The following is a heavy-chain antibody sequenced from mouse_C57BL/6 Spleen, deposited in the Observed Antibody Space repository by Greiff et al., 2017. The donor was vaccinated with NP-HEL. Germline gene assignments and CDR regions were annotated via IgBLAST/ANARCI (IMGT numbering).Heavy chain of an antibody. D-gene: IGHD1-1*01. V-gene: IGHV2-2*01. Sequence: VMLVESGPGLVQPSQCLSITCTVSGFSLTSYGVHWVRQSPGKGLEWLGVIWSGGSTDYNAAFISRLSISKDNSKSQVFFKMNSLQADDTAIYYCARNTVVVPLDYWGQGTTLTVSS. CDR3: ARNTVVVPLDY. J-gene: IGHJ2*01. CDR1: GFSLTSYG. CDR2: IWSGGST.